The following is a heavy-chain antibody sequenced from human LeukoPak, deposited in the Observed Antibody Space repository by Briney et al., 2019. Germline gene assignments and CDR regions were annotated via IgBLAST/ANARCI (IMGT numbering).Heavy chain of an antibody. CDR3: AKGGRPIVVVPAAMSLFHI. CDR2: ISGSGGST. J-gene: IGHJ4*02. Sequence: GGSLRLSCAASGFTFSSYAMSWVRQAPGKGLEWVSAISGSGGSTYYADSVKGRFTISRDNSTHTLYLQMNSLRAEETAVYYCAKGGRPIVVVPAAMSLFHIWGQGTLVAVSS. D-gene: IGHD2-2*01. V-gene: IGHV3-23*01. CDR1: GFTFSSYA.